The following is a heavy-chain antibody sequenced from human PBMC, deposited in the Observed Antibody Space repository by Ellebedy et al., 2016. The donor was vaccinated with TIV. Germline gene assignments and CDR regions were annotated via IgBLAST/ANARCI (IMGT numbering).Heavy chain of an antibody. CDR3: ATLTRSGSYWRHFDY. Sequence: AASVKVSCKVSGYTLTELSMHWVRQAPGKGLEWMGGFDPEDGETIYAQKFQGRVTMTEDTSTDSAYMELSSLRSEDTAVYYCATLTRSGSYWRHFDYWGQGTLVTVSS. CDR1: GYTLTELS. CDR2: FDPEDGET. J-gene: IGHJ4*02. V-gene: IGHV1-24*01. D-gene: IGHD1-26*01.